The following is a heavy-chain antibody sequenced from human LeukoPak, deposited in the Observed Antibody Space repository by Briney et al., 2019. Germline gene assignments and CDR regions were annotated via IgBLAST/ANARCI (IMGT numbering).Heavy chain of an antibody. CDR2: ISAYNGNT. V-gene: IGHV1-18*01. J-gene: IGHJ6*02. D-gene: IGHD1-26*01. CDR1: GYTFTSYG. CDR3: ARVGGRHTSFDYYYGMDV. Sequence: GASVKVSCKASGYTFTSYGISWVRQAPGQGLEWMGWISAYNGNTNYAQKLQGRVTMTTDTSTSTAYMELRSLRSDDTAVYYCARVGGRHTSFDYYYGMDVWGQGTTVTVSS.